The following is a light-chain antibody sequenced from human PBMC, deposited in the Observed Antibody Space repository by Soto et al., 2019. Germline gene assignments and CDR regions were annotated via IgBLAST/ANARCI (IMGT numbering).Light chain of an antibody. CDR1: SSDVGGYNY. Sequence: QSALTQPASVSGSPGQSITISCTGTSSDVGGYNYVSWYQQHPGKAPKLMIYDVSNRPSGVSNRFSGSKSGNTASLTISGLQAEDEADYYCSSYTSSSTLGGVFGTGTKVTVL. CDR2: DVS. J-gene: IGLJ1*01. V-gene: IGLV2-14*01. CDR3: SSYTSSSTLGGV.